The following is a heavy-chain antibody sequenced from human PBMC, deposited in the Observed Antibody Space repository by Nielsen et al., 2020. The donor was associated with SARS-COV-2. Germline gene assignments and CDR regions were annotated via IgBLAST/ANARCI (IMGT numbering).Heavy chain of an antibody. J-gene: IGHJ6*02. V-gene: IGHV3-15*01. CDR2: IKSKTDGGTT. Sequence: GESLKISCAASGFTFSNAWMSWVRQAPGKGLEWVGRIKSKTDGGTTDYAAPVKGRSTISRDDSKNTLYLQMNSLKTEDTAVYYCTTEGTTVTTRHYYYYGMDVWGQGTTVTVSS. D-gene: IGHD4-17*01. CDR1: GFTFSNAW. CDR3: TTEGTTVTTRHYYYYGMDV.